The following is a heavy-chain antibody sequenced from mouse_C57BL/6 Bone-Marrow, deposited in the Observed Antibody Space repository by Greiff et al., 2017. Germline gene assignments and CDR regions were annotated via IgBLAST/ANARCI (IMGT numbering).Heavy chain of an antibody. CDR3: AGKGLLHYAMDY. V-gene: IGHV5-12*01. CDR2: ISNGGGST. D-gene: IGHD2-3*01. Sequence: EVMLVESGGGLVQPGGSLKLSCAASGFTFSDYYMYWVRQTPEKRLEWVAYISNGGGSTYYPDTVKGRFTISRDNAKNTLYLQMSRLKSEDTAMYYCAGKGLLHYAMDYWGQGTSVTVSS. CDR1: GFTFSDYY. J-gene: IGHJ4*01.